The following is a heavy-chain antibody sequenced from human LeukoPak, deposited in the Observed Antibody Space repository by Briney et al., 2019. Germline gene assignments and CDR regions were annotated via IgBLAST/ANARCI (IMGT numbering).Heavy chain of an antibody. J-gene: IGHJ4*02. CDR2: ISGSGGST. Sequence: PGGSLRLSCAASGFTFSSYAMSWVRQAPGKGLEWVSAISGSGGSTYYADSVKGRSTISRDNSKNTLYPQINSLRAEGTAVYYCAKDRVLLWFGEPGDFDYWGQGTLVTVSS. CDR3: AKDRVLLWFGEPGDFDY. V-gene: IGHV3-23*01. CDR1: GFTFSSYA. D-gene: IGHD3-10*01.